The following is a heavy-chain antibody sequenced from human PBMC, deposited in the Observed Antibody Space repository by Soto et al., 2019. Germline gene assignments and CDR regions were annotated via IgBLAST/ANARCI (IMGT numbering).Heavy chain of an antibody. CDR1: GFTFSSYA. J-gene: IGHJ4*02. D-gene: IGHD3-9*01. CDR3: AKDYSTLGRTLRSFDWLDY. Sequence: QVQLVESGGGVVQPGRSLRLSCEASGFTFSSYAMHWVRQAPGKGLEWVAVISYDGDKKYYEDSLKGRFTISRDNSKNTLSLPMNSLRADDTAVYYCAKDYSTLGRTLRSFDWLDYWGQGTLVTVSS. V-gene: IGHV3-30*18. CDR2: ISYDGDKK.